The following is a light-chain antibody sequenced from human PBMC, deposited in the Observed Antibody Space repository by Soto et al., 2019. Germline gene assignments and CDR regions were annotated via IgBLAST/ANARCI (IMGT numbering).Light chain of an antibody. V-gene: IGKV1-39*01. CDR1: QSISGF. CDR2: AAS. J-gene: IGKJ5*01. CDR3: QQSYTVPMT. Sequence: DIQMTQSPSSLSASVGDRVTITCRASQSISGFLNWYQQKPGKAPKFLIFAASNLQSDVPSRFSGSGTATELPLTISSLQLEDFGTYYWQQSYTVPMTFGQGTRLEIK.